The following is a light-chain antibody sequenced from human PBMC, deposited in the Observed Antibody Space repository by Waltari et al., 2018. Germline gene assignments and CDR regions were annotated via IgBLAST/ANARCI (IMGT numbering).Light chain of an antibody. CDR2: STN. J-gene: IGLJ3*02. CDR3: VLYMGGGIL. V-gene: IGLV8-61*01. CDR1: SGSVSTTYY. Sequence: QTVVTQEPSFSVSPGGTVTLTCGLRSGSVSTTYYPSWYQQTPGQAPRPLIYSTNTRSSGVPERFSGSILGNKAALTITGAQADDESDYYCVLYMGGGILFGGGTKLTVL.